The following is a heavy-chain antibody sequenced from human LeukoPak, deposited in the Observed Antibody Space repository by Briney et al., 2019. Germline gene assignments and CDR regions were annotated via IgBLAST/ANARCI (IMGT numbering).Heavy chain of an antibody. J-gene: IGHJ4*02. CDR2: INHSGST. Sequence: PSETLSLTWAVYGGSFSGYYWSWIRQPPGKGLEWIGEINHSGSTNYNPSLKSRVTISVDTSKNQFSLKLSSVTAADTAVYYCARESYPSYYYGSGSYYNAFNYWGQGTLVTVSS. CDR1: GGSFSGYY. CDR3: ARESYPSYYYGSGSYYNAFNY. V-gene: IGHV4-34*01. D-gene: IGHD3-10*01.